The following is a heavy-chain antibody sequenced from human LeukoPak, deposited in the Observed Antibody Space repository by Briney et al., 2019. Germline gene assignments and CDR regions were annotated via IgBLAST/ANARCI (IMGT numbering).Heavy chain of an antibody. D-gene: IGHD3-22*01. CDR1: GGSISSSSYY. CDR3: ASPLNYDSSLGGAGY. J-gene: IGHJ4*02. V-gene: IGHV4-39*01. CDR2: IYYSGST. Sequence: SETLSLTCTVSGGSISSSSYYWGWIRQPPGKGLEWIGSIYYSGSTYYNPSLKSRVTISVDTSKNQFSLKLSSVTAADTAVYYCASPLNYDSSLGGAGYWGQGTLVTVSS.